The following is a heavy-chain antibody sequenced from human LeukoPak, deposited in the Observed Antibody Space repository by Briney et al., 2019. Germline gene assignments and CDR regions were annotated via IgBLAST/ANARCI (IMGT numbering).Heavy chain of an antibody. D-gene: IGHD1-20*01. V-gene: IGHV3-21*01. CDR2: ISSSSSCI. CDR3: ARDPRGYNWNDVSDAFDI. CDR1: GFTFSSYS. J-gene: IGHJ3*02. Sequence: GGSLRLSCAASGFTFSSYSMNWVRQAPGKGLEWVSSISSSSSCIYYADSVKGRFTISRDNAKNSLYLQMNSLRAEDTAVYYCARDPRGYNWNDVSDAFDIWGQGTMVTVSS.